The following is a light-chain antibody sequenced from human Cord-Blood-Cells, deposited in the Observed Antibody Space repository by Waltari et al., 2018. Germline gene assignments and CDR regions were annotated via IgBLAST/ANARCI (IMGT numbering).Light chain of an antibody. CDR1: SSDVGGYNY. Sequence: QSALTQPPSASGSPGQSVTISCTGTSSDVGGYNYVSWYQQHPGKAPKLMIYEVSKRPAGVPDRFACSKSGNAAALTVSGLQAEDEADYYCSSYAGSNPYVFGTGTKVTVL. J-gene: IGLJ1*01. CDR2: EVS. V-gene: IGLV2-8*01. CDR3: SSYAGSNPYV.